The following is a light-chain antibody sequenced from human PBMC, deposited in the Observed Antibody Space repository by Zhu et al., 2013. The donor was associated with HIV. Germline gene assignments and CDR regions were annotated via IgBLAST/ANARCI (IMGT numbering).Light chain of an antibody. V-gene: IGLV1-51*01. J-gene: IGLJ2*01. Sequence: QSVLTQPPSVSAAPGQKVTISCSGSTSNIGNNYVSWYQQFPGTAPKLLIYDDNKRPSGIPGRFSGSKSGTSATLAITGLQTGDEADYYCQSYDSTLSGSGIFGGGTKLTVL. CDR2: DDN. CDR3: QSYDSTLSGSGI. CDR1: TSNIGNNY.